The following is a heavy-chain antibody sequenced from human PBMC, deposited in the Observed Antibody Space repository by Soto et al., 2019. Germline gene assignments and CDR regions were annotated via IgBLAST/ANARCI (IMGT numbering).Heavy chain of an antibody. CDR2: IYYSGST. V-gene: IGHV4-59*08. J-gene: IGHJ4*02. Sequence: SETLSLTCAVSGGSISSYYWSWIRQPPGKGLEWIGYIYYSGSTNYNPSLKSRVTISVDTSKNQFSLKLSSVTAADTAVYYCARLGYSSSGVDYWGQGTLVTVSS. D-gene: IGHD6-13*01. CDR1: GGSISSYY. CDR3: ARLGYSSSGVDY.